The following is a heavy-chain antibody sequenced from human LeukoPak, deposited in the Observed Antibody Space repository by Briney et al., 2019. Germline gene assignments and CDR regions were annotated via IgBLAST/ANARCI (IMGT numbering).Heavy chain of an antibody. Sequence: PSETLSLTCAVYGGSFSGYYWSWIRQPPGKGLEWIGEINHSGSTNYNPSLKTRVTISVDTSKNQFSLKLSSVTAADTAVYYCARGQGRIAVAGRIDYWGQGTLGTVSS. CDR2: INHSGST. J-gene: IGHJ4*02. CDR1: GGSFSGYY. V-gene: IGHV4-34*01. D-gene: IGHD6-19*01. CDR3: ARGQGRIAVAGRIDY.